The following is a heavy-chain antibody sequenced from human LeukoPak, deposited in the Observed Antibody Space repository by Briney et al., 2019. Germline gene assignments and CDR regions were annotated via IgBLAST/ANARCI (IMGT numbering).Heavy chain of an antibody. D-gene: IGHD3-22*01. V-gene: IGHV3-11*05. CDR2: ISSSSSYT. CDR3: ARGAYYYDSSRSGAFDI. Sequence: GGSLRLSCAASGFTFSDYYMSGIRQAPRKGLEWVSYISSSSSYTNYADSVKGRFTISRDNAKNSLYLQMNSLRAEDTAVYYCARGAYYYDSSRSGAFDIWGQGTMVTVSS. J-gene: IGHJ3*02. CDR1: GFTFSDYY.